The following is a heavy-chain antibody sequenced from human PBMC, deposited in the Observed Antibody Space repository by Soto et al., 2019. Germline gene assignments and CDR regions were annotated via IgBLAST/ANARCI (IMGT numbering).Heavy chain of an antibody. CDR3: ATGGDTAKDGY. CDR2: ISSSGSPI. V-gene: IGHV3-11*01. D-gene: IGHD5-18*01. CDR1: GFTFSDYY. J-gene: IGHJ4*02. Sequence: GGSLRLSCAASGFTFSDYYMSWIRQAPGKGLEWVSYISSSGSPIYYADSVKGRFTISRDTSKNMLYLQMNSLRAEDTAVYYCATGGDTAKDGYWGQGTLVTVSS.